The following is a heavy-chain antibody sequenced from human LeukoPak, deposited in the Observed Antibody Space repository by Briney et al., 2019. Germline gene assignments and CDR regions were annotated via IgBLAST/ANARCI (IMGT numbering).Heavy chain of an antibody. V-gene: IGHV4-30-4*08. CDR1: GGSISSGDYY. CDR2: IYYSGST. D-gene: IGHD6-6*01. J-gene: IGHJ6*03. CDR3: ASYSSSSGSNYSYYMDV. Sequence: SETLSLTCTVSGGSISSGDYYWSWIRQSPGKGLEWIGYIYYSGSTHYNPSLKSRVTISVDTSKNQFSLKLSSVTAADTAVYYCASYSSSSGSNYSYYMDVWGKGTTVTVSS.